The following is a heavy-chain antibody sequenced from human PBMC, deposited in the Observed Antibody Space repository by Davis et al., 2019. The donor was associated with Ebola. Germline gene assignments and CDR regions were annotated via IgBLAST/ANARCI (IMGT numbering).Heavy chain of an antibody. CDR3: ARGAGYSDSHVDY. D-gene: IGHD6-13*01. J-gene: IGHJ4*02. Sequence: SVKGRFTISRDNAKNSLYLQMNSLRVEDTAVYYCARGAGYSDSHVDYWGQGTLVTVSS. V-gene: IGHV3-11*05.